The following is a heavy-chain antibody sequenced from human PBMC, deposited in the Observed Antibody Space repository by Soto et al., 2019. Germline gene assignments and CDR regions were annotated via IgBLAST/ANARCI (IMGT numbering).Heavy chain of an antibody. D-gene: IGHD6-19*01. CDR3: ASEGIAVAGTVGAFDI. J-gene: IGHJ3*02. Sequence: QVQLVQSGAEVKKPGASVKVACKASGYTFTSYYMHWVRQAPGQGLEWMGIINPSGGSTSYAQKFQGRVTMTRDSSTSTVYMELSSLRSEDTAVYYCASEGIAVAGTVGAFDIRGQGTMVTVSS. V-gene: IGHV1-46*03. CDR2: INPSGGST. CDR1: GYTFTSYY.